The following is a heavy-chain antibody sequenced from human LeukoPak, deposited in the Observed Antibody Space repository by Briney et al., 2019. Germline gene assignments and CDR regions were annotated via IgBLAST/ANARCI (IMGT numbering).Heavy chain of an antibody. V-gene: IGHV4-59*01. CDR1: RASISTYY. CDR3: ARDPSAAAGFFDF. D-gene: IGHD6-13*01. J-gene: IGHJ4*02. Sequence: SETLSLTCTVSRASISTYYWSWIRQSPGKGLEWLGCVYSSGSTKYNPSLKSRVTISVDTSKNQFALKLSSVTAADTAVYYCARDPSAAAGFFDFWGQGTLVTVSS. CDR2: VYSSGST.